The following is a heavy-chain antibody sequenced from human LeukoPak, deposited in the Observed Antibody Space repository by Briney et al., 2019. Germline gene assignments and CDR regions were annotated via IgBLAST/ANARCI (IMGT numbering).Heavy chain of an antibody. CDR3: ARGRNTVFDY. J-gene: IGHJ4*02. CDR2: IYHSGRT. V-gene: IGHV4-30-2*01. D-gene: IGHD4-11*01. Sequence: SETLSLTCAVSGGSISRGGYSWSWIRQPPGKGLEWIGYIYHSGRTHYNPSLESRVTMSVDRSENQFSLKLTSVTAADTAVYYCARGRNTVFDYWGQGAPVTVSS. CDR1: GGSISRGGYS.